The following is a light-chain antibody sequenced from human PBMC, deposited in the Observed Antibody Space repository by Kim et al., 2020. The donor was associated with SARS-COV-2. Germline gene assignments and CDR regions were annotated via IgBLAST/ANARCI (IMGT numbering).Light chain of an antibody. CDR1: KLGDKY. V-gene: IGLV3-1*01. CDR2: QDS. Sequence: VSPGQTASITCSGDKLGDKYACWYQQKPGQSPVLVIYQDSKRPSGIPERFSGSNSGNTATLTISGTQAMDEADYYCQAWDSSADVVFGGGTKLTVL. CDR3: QAWDSSADVV. J-gene: IGLJ2*01.